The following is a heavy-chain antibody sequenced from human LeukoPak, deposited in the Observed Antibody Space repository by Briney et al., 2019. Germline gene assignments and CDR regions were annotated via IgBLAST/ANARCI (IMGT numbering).Heavy chain of an antibody. V-gene: IGHV4-61*02. CDR2: IYTSGST. Sequence: SSQTLSLTCTVSGGSISSGSYYWSWIRQPAGKGLEWIGRIYTSGSTNYNPSLKSRVTISVDTSKNQFSLKLSSVTAADTAVYYCARGEIVGAKHAFDIWGQGTMVTVSS. D-gene: IGHD1-26*01. CDR3: ARGEIVGAKHAFDI. J-gene: IGHJ3*02. CDR1: GGSISSGSYY.